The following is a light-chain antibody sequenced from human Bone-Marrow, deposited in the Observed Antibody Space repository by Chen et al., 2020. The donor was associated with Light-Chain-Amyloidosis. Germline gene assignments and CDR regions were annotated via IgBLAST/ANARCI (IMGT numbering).Light chain of an antibody. CDR2: DDS. Sequence: SYVLTQPSSVSVAPGQTATIACGGNNIGSTSVHWYQQTPGQAPLLVVYDDSDRPSGIPERLSGSKSGNTATLTISRVEAGDEADYYCQVWDRGSDRPVFGGGSQLTV. CDR1: NIGSTS. V-gene: IGLV3-21*02. CDR3: QVWDRGSDRPV. J-gene: IGLJ3*02.